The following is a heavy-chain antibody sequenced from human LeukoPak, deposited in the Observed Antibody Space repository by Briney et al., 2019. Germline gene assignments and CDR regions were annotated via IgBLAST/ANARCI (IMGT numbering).Heavy chain of an antibody. CDR1: GFTLSIYE. CDR3: ARGLRFDY. J-gene: IGHJ4*02. V-gene: IGHV3-48*03. CDR2: IGTSDDTV. Sequence: GGSLRLSCAASGFTLSIYEMNWVRQAPGKGLEWLSYIGTSDDTVYYADSVKGRFTISRDNSKNSVFLQMKSLRGEDTARYYCARGLRFDYWGQGALVTVSS.